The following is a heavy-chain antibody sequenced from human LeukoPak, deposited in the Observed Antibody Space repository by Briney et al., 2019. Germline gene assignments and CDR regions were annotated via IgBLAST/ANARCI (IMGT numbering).Heavy chain of an antibody. Sequence: ASVKVSCKASGYTFTSYYMHWVRQAPGQGLEWMGIINPSGGSTSYAQKFQGRVTMTRDTSTSTVYMELSSLRSEDTAVYYCARVKRYFDWLPPNDAFDIWGQGTMVPVSS. CDR1: GYTFTSYY. CDR2: INPSGGST. V-gene: IGHV1-46*01. CDR3: ARVKRYFDWLPPNDAFDI. D-gene: IGHD3-9*01. J-gene: IGHJ3*02.